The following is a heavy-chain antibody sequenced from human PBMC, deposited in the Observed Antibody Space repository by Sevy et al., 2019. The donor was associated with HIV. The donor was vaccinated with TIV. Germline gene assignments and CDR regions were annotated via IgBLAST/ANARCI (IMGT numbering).Heavy chain of an antibody. CDR2: INAGNGNT. V-gene: IGHV1-3*01. CDR3: ACERTLAGAGRLGY. Sequence: ASVKVSCKASGYTFTTYAMHWVRQAPGQRLEWMGWINAGNGNTKYSQKFQGRVTITRDTSASTAYMELSSLRSEDTAVDYCACERTLAGAGRLGYWGQGTLVTVSS. CDR1: GYTFTTYA. J-gene: IGHJ4*02. D-gene: IGHD6-13*01.